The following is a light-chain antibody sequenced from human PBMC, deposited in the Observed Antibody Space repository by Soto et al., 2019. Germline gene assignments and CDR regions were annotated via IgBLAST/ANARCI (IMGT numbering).Light chain of an antibody. CDR2: AAS. Sequence: SHMTHSPSSLSSSVGNRVTITCQASQDIATYLNWYQQKPGKAPKLLIYAASSLQSGVPSRFSGSGSGTDFTLTISSLQPEDFATYYCQQSYSTPITFGQGTKVDIK. CDR3: QQSYSTPIT. V-gene: IGKV1-39*01. J-gene: IGKJ1*01. CDR1: QDIATY.